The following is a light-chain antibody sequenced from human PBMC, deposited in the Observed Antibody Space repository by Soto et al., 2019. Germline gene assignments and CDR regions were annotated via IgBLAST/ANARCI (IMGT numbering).Light chain of an antibody. Sequence: QSVLAQPPSASGSPGQSVAISCTGTSSDVGGYNYVSWYQQHPGKAPKLMIYEVNKRPSGVPDRFSGSKSGNTASLTVSGLQAEDEGDYFYCSYAGSYAYVFASATKVIVL. CDR3: CSYAGSYAYV. CDR2: EVN. J-gene: IGLJ1*01. V-gene: IGLV2-8*01. CDR1: SSDVGGYNY.